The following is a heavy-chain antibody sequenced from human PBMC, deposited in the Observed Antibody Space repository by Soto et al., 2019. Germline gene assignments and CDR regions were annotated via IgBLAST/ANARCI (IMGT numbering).Heavy chain of an antibody. Sequence: QVQLVQSGAEVKKPGSSVKVSCKASGGTFSSYAISWVRQAPGQGLEWMGGIIPIFGTANYAQKFQGRVTITADESTSTAYMELSSLRSEDTAVYYCARDFFEWERLGAGAYDYWGQGTLVTVSS. V-gene: IGHV1-69*01. CDR2: IIPIFGTA. J-gene: IGHJ4*02. CDR1: GGTFSSYA. CDR3: ARDFFEWERLGAGAYDY. D-gene: IGHD3-3*01.